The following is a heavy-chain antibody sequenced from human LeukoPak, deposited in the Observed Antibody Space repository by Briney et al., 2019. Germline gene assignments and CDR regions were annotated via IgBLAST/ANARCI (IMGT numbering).Heavy chain of an antibody. V-gene: IGHV1-69*04. CDR2: IIPILGMA. J-gene: IGHJ6*02. CDR3: ARDKESSGWAARYYYGMDV. D-gene: IGHD6-19*01. CDR1: GGTFSSYA. Sequence: GASVKVSCKASGGTFSSYAISWVRQAPGQGLEWMGRIIPILGMANYAQKFQGRVTITADKSTSTAYMELSSLRSEDTAVYYCARDKESSGWAARYYYGMDVWGQGTTVTVSS.